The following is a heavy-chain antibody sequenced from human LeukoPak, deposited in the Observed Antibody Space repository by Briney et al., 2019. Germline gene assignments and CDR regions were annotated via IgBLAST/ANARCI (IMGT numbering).Heavy chain of an antibody. J-gene: IGHJ4*02. D-gene: IGHD3-10*01. CDR1: TFTFSSYT. CDR2: ISPSGNSK. CDR3: VRDFLGESGAGGY. Sequence: GGSLRLSCATSTFTFSSYTMNWVRQAPGKELEWVSSISPSGNSKYHADSVKGRFTISRDNAENSLYMQMNSLRAEDTGVYYCVRDFLGESGAGGYWGQGTLVTVSS. V-gene: IGHV3-21*01.